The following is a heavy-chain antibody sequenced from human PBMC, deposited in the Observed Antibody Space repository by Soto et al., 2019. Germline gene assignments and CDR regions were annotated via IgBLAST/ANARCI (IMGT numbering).Heavy chain of an antibody. CDR1: GFTFNTYE. V-gene: IGHV3-48*03. CDR3: ANIARRPNAFNI. Sequence: VQLVESGGGLVHPGGALRLSCAASGFTFNTYEMNGVRQAPGKGLEWVSYMSSSGSTMYYADSVKGSITISRDNAKNSLFLQMNRPRDEDTAVYNSANIARRPNAFNILGKGTLVTVTS. CDR2: MSSSGSTM. J-gene: IGHJ3*02.